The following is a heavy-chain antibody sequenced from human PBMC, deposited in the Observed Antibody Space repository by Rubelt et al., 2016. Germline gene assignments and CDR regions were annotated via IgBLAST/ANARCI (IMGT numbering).Heavy chain of an antibody. CDR3: TREFSSDPYYFES. CDR1: GFTFDDYA. CDR2: ISWNSDSM. J-gene: IGHJ4*02. D-gene: IGHD1-26*01. Sequence: EVQLVESGGGLVQPGRSLRLSCAASGFTFDDYAMHWVRQAPGRGLEWVSGISWNSDSMGYADSVKGRFTISRDNAKNSMYLQMNSLRAEDTAVYYCTREFSSDPYYFESWGQGTLVTVSS. V-gene: IGHV3-9*01.